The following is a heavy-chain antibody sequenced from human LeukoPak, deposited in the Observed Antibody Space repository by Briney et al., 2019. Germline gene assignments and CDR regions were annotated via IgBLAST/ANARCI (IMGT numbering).Heavy chain of an antibody. Sequence: GGSLRLSCEASGFSFSNYFISWIRQAPGKGLEWVSYITNSGRSTNYADAVKGRFTISRDNTKKSVYLEMTDLRPGDTAVYYCAREASGNYYVFDSWGQGTLVTVSS. V-gene: IGHV3-11*04. CDR1: GFSFSNYF. CDR3: AREASGNYYVFDS. J-gene: IGHJ4*02. CDR2: ITNSGRST. D-gene: IGHD1-26*01.